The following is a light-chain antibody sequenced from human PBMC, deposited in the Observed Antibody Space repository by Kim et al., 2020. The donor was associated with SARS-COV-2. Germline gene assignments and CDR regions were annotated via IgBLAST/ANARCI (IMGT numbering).Light chain of an antibody. J-gene: IGLJ3*02. CDR2: EDN. V-gene: IGLV6-57*03. CDR3: QSYDSNNWV. CDR1: SGSFASNY. Sequence: GKTVTISCTRSSGSFASNYVQWYQQRPGSAPTTVIYEDNQRPSGVPDRFSGSFDSSSNSASLTISGLRAEDEADYYCQSYDSNNWVFGGGTRLTVL.